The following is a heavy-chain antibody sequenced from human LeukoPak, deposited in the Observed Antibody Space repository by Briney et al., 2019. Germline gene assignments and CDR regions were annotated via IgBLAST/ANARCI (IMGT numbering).Heavy chain of an antibody. V-gene: IGHV3-7*03. CDR2: IKQDGSEK. D-gene: IGHD2-2*01. CDR3: AKKFYCSSASCPPYYGMDV. Sequence: GGSLRLSCAASGFTLSSYWMSWVRQAPGKGLEWVANIKQDGSEKYYVDSVKGRFTISRDNAKNSLYLQMNSLRAGDTAVYYCAKKFYCSSASCPPYYGMDVWGKGTTVTVSS. J-gene: IGHJ6*04. CDR1: GFTLSSYW.